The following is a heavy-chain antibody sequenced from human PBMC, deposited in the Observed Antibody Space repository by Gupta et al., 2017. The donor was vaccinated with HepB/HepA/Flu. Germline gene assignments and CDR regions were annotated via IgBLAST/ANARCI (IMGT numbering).Heavy chain of an antibody. D-gene: IGHD3-9*01. CDR2: ISGSGGST. CDR1: GFTFSSYA. CDR3: AKVQYDILTGYSTFDY. J-gene: IGHJ4*02. V-gene: IGHV3-23*01. Sequence: EVQLLESGGGLVQPGGSLRLSCAASGFTFSSYAMSWVRQAPGKGLEWVSAISGSGGSTYYADSVKGRFTISRDNSKNTLYLQMNSLRAEDTAVYYCAKVQYDILTGYSTFDYWGQGTLVTVSS.